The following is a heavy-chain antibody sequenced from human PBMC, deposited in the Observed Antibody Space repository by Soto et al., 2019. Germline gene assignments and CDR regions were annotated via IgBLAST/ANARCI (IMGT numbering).Heavy chain of an antibody. CDR3: ARDRASSWEGPS. J-gene: IGHJ4*02. CDR2: ISGSGGRT. Sequence: PXGSRRLWCGASGCTFSSHAMNLVRQPPGKGLEWVSAISGSGGRTYYADSVQGRFTISGDTSKNTLYLQMSSLRAEDTAVYYCARDRASSWEGPSWRLGPLFTVSS. V-gene: IGHV3-23*01. CDR1: GCTFSSHA. D-gene: IGHD6-13*01.